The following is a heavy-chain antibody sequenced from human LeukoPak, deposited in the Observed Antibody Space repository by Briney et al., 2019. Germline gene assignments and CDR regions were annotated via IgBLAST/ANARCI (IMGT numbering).Heavy chain of an antibody. CDR1: GYTFTSYY. J-gene: IGHJ4*02. D-gene: IGHD6-13*01. CDR3: ARARAAAGPDY. V-gene: IGHV1-46*01. CDR2: INPSGGST. Sequence: ASVKVSCKASGYTFTSYYMHWVRQAPGQGLEWMGIINPSGGSTSYAQKFQGRVTMTRDTSISTAYMELSRLRSDDTAVYYCARARAAAGPDYWGQGTLVTVSS.